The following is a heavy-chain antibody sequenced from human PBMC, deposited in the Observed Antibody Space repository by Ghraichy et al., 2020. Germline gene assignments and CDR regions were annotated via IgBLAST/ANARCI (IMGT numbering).Heavy chain of an antibody. CDR2: IYRGDRT. D-gene: IGHD2/OR15-2a*01. CDR1: GFSVSNDY. Sequence: GGSLRLSCAASGFSVSNDYMSWVRQAPGKGLEWVSVIYRGDRTYYTDSVKGRFTISRDNSHNTVHLPMNNLRAEDTAVYYWVREIPTTTLYDWGQGTLVTVSS. V-gene: IGHV3-66*01. CDR3: VREIPTTTLYD. J-gene: IGHJ4*02.